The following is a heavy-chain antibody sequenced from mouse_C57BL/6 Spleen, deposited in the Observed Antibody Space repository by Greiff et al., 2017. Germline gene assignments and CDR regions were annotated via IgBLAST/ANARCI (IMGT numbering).Heavy chain of an antibody. J-gene: IGHJ4*01. D-gene: IGHD2-3*01. CDR1: GFTFSDYY. CDR2: ISTGGGST. V-gene: IGHV5-12*01. CDR3: ARQEEYDDGYPYYAMDY. Sequence: EVKLVESGGGLVQPGGSLKLSCAASGFTFSDYYMYWVRQTPEKRLEWVAYISTGGGSTYSPDTVKGRFTISRDTAKNTLYLQMGRLKSEDTAMYYCARQEEYDDGYPYYAMDYWGQGTSVTVSS.